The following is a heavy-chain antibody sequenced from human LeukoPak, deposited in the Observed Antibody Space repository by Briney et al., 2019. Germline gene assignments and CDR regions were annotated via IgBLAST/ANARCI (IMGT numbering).Heavy chain of an antibody. V-gene: IGHV4-30-4*01. J-gene: IGHJ3*02. CDR2: IHYSGST. Sequence: SQTLSLTCTVSGGSISSGDYYWTWIRQPPGKGLEWIGYIHYSGSTYYNPSLKSRVSISLDTSKNQFSLKLSSVTAADTAVYYCARERGGYYGSGSYGDAFDIWSQGTMVTVSS. CDR1: GGSISSGDYY. D-gene: IGHD3-10*01. CDR3: ARERGGYYGSGSYGDAFDI.